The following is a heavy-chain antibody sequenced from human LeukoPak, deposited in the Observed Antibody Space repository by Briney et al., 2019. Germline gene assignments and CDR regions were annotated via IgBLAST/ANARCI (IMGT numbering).Heavy chain of an antibody. CDR2: IIPILGIA. J-gene: IGHJ2*01. CDR1: GGTFSSYA. V-gene: IGHV1-69*04. CDR3: ARDVPGRFRYFDL. Sequence: SVKVSCKASGGTFSSYAISWVRQAPGQGLEWMGRIIPILGIANYAQKFQGRGTITADKSTSTSYMELSSLRSEDTAVYYGARDVPGRFRYFDLWGRGTLVTVSS. D-gene: IGHD1-26*01.